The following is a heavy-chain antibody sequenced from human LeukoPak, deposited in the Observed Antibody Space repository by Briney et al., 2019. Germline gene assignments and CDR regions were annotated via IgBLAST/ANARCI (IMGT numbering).Heavy chain of an antibody. CDR1: GFTFSSYW. D-gene: IGHD3-3*01. V-gene: IGHV3-74*01. J-gene: IGHJ6*03. CDR2: INSDGSST. CDR3: ARDSITIFGVVMYYYMDV. Sequence: GGSLRLSCAASGFTFSSYWMHWLRQAPGKGLVWVSRINSDGSSTSYADSVKGRFTISRDNAKNTLYLQMNSLRAEDTAVYYCARDSITIFGVVMYYYMDVWGKGTTVTVSS.